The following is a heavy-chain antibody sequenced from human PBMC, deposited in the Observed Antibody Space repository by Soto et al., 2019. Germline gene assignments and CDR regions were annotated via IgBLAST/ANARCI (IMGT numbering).Heavy chain of an antibody. CDR3: ARDQGVVVTADNWFDP. CDR2: IFSSGST. V-gene: IGHV4-4*07. Sequence: SETLSLTCTVSGGSITDYSWVWIRQPAGKGLEWIGRIFSSGSTNYNPSLKGRITMSLDTSKNQFSLKLNSATATDTAVYFCARDQGVVVTADNWFDPWGQGIMVTVYS. J-gene: IGHJ5*02. D-gene: IGHD2-21*02. CDR1: GGSITDYS.